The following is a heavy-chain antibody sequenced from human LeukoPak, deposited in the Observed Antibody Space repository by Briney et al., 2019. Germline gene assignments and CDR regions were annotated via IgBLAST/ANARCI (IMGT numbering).Heavy chain of an antibody. J-gene: IGHJ6*03. CDR3: ARSPTEFYYYYMDV. CDR2: ISYSGTT. V-gene: IGHV4-39*02. D-gene: IGHD1-14*01. CDR1: SASISSSPHF. Sequence: PSETLSLTCTVSSASISSSPHFWAWIRQSPGKGLEWIGSISYSGTTYYNPSLKSRVTISVDTSENHFSLKLSSVTAADTAVYYCARSPTEFYYYYMDVWGKGTTVTVSS.